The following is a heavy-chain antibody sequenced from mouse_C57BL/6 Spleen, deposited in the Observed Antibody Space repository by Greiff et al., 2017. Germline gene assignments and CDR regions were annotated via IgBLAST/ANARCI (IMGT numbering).Heavy chain of an antibody. V-gene: IGHV7-1*01. J-gene: IGHJ2*01. CDR1: GFTFSDFY. Sequence: EVKLVESGGGLVQSGRSLRLSCATSGFTFSDFYMAWVRQAPGKGLEWIAASRNKANDYTTEYSASVKGRFIVSRDTSQSILYLQMNALRAEDTAIYYCARDAEDGYFYFDYWGQGTTLTVSS. D-gene: IGHD2-3*01. CDR2: SRNKANDYTT. CDR3: ARDAEDGYFYFDY.